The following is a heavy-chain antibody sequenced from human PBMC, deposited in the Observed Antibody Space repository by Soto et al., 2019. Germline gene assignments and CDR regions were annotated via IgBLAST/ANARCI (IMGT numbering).Heavy chain of an antibody. J-gene: IGHJ5*02. CDR2: IYYSGST. CDR3: ARADYYDSSGYPSIDP. Sequence: PSETLSLTCTVSGGSISSYYWSWIRQPPGKGLEWIGYIYYSGSTNYNPSLKSRVTISVDTSKNQFSLKLSSVTAADTAVYYCARADYYDSSGYPSIDPWGQGTLVTVS. CDR1: GGSISSYY. V-gene: IGHV4-59*01. D-gene: IGHD3-22*01.